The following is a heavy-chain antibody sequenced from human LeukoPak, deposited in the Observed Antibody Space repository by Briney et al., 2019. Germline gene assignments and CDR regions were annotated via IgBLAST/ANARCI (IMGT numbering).Heavy chain of an antibody. CDR1: GYTFTSYG. Sequence: ASVKVSCKASGYTFTSYGISWVRQAPGQGLEWMGWISAYNGNTNYAQKLQGRVTMTTDTSTSTAYMELRSLRSDDTAVYYCARDKATYDYGDYESLLDYWGQGTLVTVSS. V-gene: IGHV1-18*01. D-gene: IGHD4-17*01. J-gene: IGHJ4*02. CDR2: ISAYNGNT. CDR3: ARDKATYDYGDYESLLDY.